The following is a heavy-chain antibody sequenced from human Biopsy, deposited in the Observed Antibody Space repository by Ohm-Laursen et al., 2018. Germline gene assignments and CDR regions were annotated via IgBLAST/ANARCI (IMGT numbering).Heavy chain of an antibody. V-gene: IGHV4-59*07. D-gene: IGHD2/OR15-2a*01. J-gene: IGHJ6*02. CDR2: IYYSGST. CDR1: GGSISSDY. CDR3: ARATNSTGWPYYYFYGMDV. Sequence: PSDTLSLTCSVSGGSISSDYWSWIRQTPGKGLEWIGYIYYSGSTNYNPSLKSRVTISVDTSKNQFSLRLNSETAADTAVYYCARATNSTGWPYYYFYGMDVWGQGTTVTVSS.